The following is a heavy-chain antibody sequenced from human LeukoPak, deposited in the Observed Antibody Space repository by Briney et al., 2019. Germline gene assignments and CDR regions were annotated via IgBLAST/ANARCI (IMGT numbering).Heavy chain of an antibody. CDR3: AKGHLWLVSGLFDY. CDR2: IRYEGSNK. D-gene: IGHD6-19*01. CDR1: GFTLSSYG. Sequence: GGSLRLSCAASGFTLSSYGMHWVRQAPGKGGEGGEFIRYEGSNKYYADSEKGRVTISTDNSKNTLYLQMNSLSAADTAVYYCAKGHLWLVSGLFDYWGQGTLVTVSS. J-gene: IGHJ4*02. V-gene: IGHV3-30*02.